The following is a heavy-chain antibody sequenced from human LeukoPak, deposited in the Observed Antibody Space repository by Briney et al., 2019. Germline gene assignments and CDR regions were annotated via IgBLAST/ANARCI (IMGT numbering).Heavy chain of an antibody. D-gene: IGHD7-27*01. CDR3: TTGNWGPY. Sequence: GGSLRLSCAASGFTFSHAWMTWVRQAPGKGLEWVGRIKIKIDGGTTVYAAPVKGRFTISRDDSKNTMDLQMNSLKTEDTAVYYCTTGNWGPYWGQGTLVTVSS. V-gene: IGHV3-15*01. CDR2: IKIKIDGGTT. CDR1: GFTFSHAW. J-gene: IGHJ4*02.